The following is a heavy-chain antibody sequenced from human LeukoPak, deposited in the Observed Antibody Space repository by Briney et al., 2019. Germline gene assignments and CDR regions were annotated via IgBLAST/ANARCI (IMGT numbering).Heavy chain of an antibody. Sequence: ASVKVSCKASGYTFTSYDINWVRQATGQGLEWMGGMNPNSGNTGSAQKFQGRVTMTRNTSITTAYMELSSLRSEDTAVYYCARGGAVAGKGRWFDPWGQGTLVTVSS. CDR3: ARGGAVAGKGRWFDP. J-gene: IGHJ5*02. D-gene: IGHD6-19*01. V-gene: IGHV1-8*01. CDR1: GYTFTSYD. CDR2: MNPNSGNT.